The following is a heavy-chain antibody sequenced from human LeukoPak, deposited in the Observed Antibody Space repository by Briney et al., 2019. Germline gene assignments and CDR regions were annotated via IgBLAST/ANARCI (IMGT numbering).Heavy chain of an antibody. Sequence: GGSLRLSCAASGFTFSSYGMHWVRQAPGKGLEWVAVISYDGSNKYYADSVKGRFTISRDNSRNTLYLQMNSLRAEDTAVYYCAKDDYSYYAMDVWGRGTTVTVSS. CDR1: GFTFSSYG. CDR3: AKDDYSYYAMDV. CDR2: ISYDGSNK. J-gene: IGHJ6*02. V-gene: IGHV3-30*18.